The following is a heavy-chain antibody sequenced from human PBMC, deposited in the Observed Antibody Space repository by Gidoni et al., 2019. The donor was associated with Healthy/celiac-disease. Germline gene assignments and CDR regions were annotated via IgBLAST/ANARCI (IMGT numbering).Heavy chain of an antibody. CDR3: ARGGRGYCSGCSCYSRPYYYYYGMDV. CDR1: GGYFSGYY. CDR2: INHSGST. D-gene: IGHD2-15*01. J-gene: IGHJ6*02. V-gene: IGHV4-34*01. Sequence: QVQLQQWGAGLLKPSATLSLTCAVSGGYFSGYYWSWIRQPPGKGLELIGEINHSGSTNYNPSRKRRVTISVDTAKNQFSLKLSSVTSADTAVYYCARGGRGYCSGCSCYSRPYYYYYGMDVWGQGTTVTVSS.